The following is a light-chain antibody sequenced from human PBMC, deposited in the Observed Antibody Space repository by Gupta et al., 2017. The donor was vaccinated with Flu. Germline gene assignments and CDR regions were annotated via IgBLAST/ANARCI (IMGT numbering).Light chain of an antibody. CDR2: KAS. CDR1: QSISSW. Sequence: DRVTITCRASQSISSWLAWYQQKPGKAPKLLIYKASSVQSGVPSRFSGSGSGTEFTLTISSLQPDDFAIYYCQQYNNYSLFTFGPGTKVDIK. J-gene: IGKJ3*01. V-gene: IGKV1-5*03. CDR3: QQYNNYSLFT.